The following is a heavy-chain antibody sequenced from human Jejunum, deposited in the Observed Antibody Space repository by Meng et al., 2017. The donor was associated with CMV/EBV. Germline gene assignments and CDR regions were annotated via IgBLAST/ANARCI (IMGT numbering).Heavy chain of an antibody. J-gene: IGHJ4*02. D-gene: IGHD2-2*01. Sequence: QVQLQESGPGLVKPSETLSLTCTVSGDSISTHYWSWIRQPAGRGLEWIGYIHHSGSAYYNPSLKSRVSISVDTSKNQFSLNLNSMTAADTAVYYCASFDHIPRRNYFDYWGQGTLVTVSS. CDR1: GDSISTHY. CDR2: IHHSGSA. V-gene: IGHV4-59*04. CDR3: ASFDHIPRRNYFDY.